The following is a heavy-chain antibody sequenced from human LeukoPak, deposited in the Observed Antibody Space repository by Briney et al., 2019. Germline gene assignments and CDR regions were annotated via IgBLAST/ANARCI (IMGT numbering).Heavy chain of an antibody. J-gene: IGHJ4*02. V-gene: IGHV4-59*01. CDR2: IYCRGRT. D-gene: IGHD2-2*01. CDR3: ARVLGCSTTSCYAAYIDS. Sequence: SETLSLTCTVSGGSISSYYWIWIRQPPGKGLEWIGYIYCRGRTNYNPSLKSRVTISVDTSKNQFSLKLSSVTAADTAVYYCARVLGCSTTSCYAAYIDSWGQGTLVTVSS. CDR1: GGSISSYY.